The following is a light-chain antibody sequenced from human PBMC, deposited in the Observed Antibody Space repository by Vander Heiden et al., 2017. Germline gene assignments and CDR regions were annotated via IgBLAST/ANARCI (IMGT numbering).Light chain of an antibody. CDR1: SSAVGGFNY. CDR3: SSYTSSSTWV. CDR2: DGR. J-gene: IGLJ3*02. V-gene: IGLV2-14*01. Sequence: QSALTQPASVSGSPGQSITISCTGTSSAVGGFNYVSWCQQHPGKAPKLIIYDGRNRPSGGSNRISVRQAEDEADYYCSSYTSSSTWVFGGGTKLTVL.